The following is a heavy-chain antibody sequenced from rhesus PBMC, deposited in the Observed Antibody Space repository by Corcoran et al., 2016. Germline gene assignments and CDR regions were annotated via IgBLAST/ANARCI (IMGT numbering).Heavy chain of an antibody. V-gene: IGHV4-93*02. CDR2: IVGSGATT. CDR1: GGSISSSNG. J-gene: IGHJ4*01. Sequence: QVQLQESGPAGVKPSETLSLTCAVSGGSISSSNGWSWIRQPPGKGLEWIVGIVGSGATTESNPSRKSRVTISRDTSKNQFSLKLSSVTAADTAVYYCGRRGIAVAHFDYWGQGVLVTVSS. CDR3: GRRGIAVAHFDY. D-gene: IGHD6-37*01.